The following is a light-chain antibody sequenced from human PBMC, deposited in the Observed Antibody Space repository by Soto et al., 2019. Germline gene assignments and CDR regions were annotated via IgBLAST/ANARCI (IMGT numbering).Light chain of an antibody. Sequence: ENVLTQSPGTLSLSPGEVATLSCRSSQSVSGTYLAWYQQKPGQAPRLLIYGASNRATGIPDRFSGSGSGTDFTLTISRLEPEDFAVYYCQQYGTSPGLFTFGPGTKVH. CDR1: QSVSGTY. J-gene: IGKJ3*01. CDR2: GAS. CDR3: QQYGTSPGLFT. V-gene: IGKV3-20*01.